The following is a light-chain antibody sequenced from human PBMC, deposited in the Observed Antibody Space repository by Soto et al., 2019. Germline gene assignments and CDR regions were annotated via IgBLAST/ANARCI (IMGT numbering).Light chain of an antibody. CDR1: QGVSSSY. Sequence: IVLTQSPGTLSLSPGERITLSCRASQGVSSSYLACYQQKPGQAPRLLLCGASTRATGIPDRYSGSGSGTDFTLTISSVQSEDFAIYYCQQYYHWPPYTFCQGTKVDIK. CDR2: GAS. J-gene: IGKJ2*01. V-gene: IGKV3D-7*01. CDR3: QQYYHWPPYT.